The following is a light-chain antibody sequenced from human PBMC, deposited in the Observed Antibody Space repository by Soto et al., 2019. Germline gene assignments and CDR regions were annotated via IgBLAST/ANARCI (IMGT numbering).Light chain of an antibody. Sequence: QSVLTQPRSVSGSPGQSVTISCTGTGSDVGGYNYVSWYQQYPDKAPKVMIYDVSKRPAGVPDRFSGSKSGNTASLTISGLRTEDEADYYCCSYAGSYTYVFGTGTKLTVL. CDR3: CSYAGSYTYV. CDR1: GSDVGGYNY. CDR2: DVS. V-gene: IGLV2-11*01. J-gene: IGLJ1*01.